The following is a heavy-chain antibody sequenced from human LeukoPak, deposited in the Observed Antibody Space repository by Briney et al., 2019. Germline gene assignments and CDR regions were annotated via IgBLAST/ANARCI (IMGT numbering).Heavy chain of an antibody. Sequence: GSLRLSCAASGFTFSSYAMSWVRQAPGKGLEWVSAISGSGGSTYYADSVKGRFTISRDNSKNTLYLQMNSLRAEDTVVYYCAKVMTRTMVRGVPPSDYWGQGTLVTVSS. CDR3: AKVMTRTMVRGVPPSDY. V-gene: IGHV3-23*01. D-gene: IGHD3-10*01. J-gene: IGHJ4*02. CDR2: ISGSGGST. CDR1: GFTFSSYA.